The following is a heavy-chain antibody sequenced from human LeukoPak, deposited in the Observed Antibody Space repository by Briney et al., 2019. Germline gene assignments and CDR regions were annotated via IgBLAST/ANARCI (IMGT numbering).Heavy chain of an antibody. D-gene: IGHD4-23*01. CDR1: GFTFSSYA. J-gene: IGHJ3*02. CDR2: ISGSGGDT. V-gene: IGHV3-23*01. CDR3: ARVMADYGGKGNDAYDR. Sequence: GGSLRLSCAASGFTFSSYAMSWVRQAPGKGLEWVSAISGSGGDTYYADSVKGRFTISRDNSKNTLYLQMNSLRAEDTALYYCARVMADYGGKGNDAYDRWGQGTMVTVSS.